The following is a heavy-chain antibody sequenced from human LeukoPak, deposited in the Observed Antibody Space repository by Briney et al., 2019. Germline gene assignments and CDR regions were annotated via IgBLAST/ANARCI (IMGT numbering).Heavy chain of an antibody. CDR1: GGSISDYY. CDR2: IYYSGST. D-gene: IGHD2-2*01. V-gene: IGHV4-59*01. J-gene: IGHJ6*03. CDR3: ARGDFCSSTSCYLRPMDV. Sequence: SETLSLTCTVSGGSISDYYWSWIRQPPGKGLEWIGYIYYSGSTTYNPSLTSRVAMSVDTSKNQFSLKLSSVTAADTAVYYCARGDFCSSTSCYLRPMDVWGKGTTVTVSS.